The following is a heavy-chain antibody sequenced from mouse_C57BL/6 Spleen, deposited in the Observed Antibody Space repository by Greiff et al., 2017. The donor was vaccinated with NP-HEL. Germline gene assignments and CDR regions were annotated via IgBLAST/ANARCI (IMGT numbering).Heavy chain of an antibody. V-gene: IGHV2-2*01. Sequence: VHLVESGPGLVQPSQSLSITCTVSGFSLTSYGVHWVRQSPGKGLEWLGVIWSGGSTDYNAAFISRLSISKDNSKSQVFFKMNSLQADDTAIYYCARNLVLRSYYYAMDYWGQGTSVTVSS. CDR1: GFSLTSYG. J-gene: IGHJ4*01. CDR2: IWSGGST. CDR3: ARNLVLRSYYYAMDY. D-gene: IGHD1-1*01.